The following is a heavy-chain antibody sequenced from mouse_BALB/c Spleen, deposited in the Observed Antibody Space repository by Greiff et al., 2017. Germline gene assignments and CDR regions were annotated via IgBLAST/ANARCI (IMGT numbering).Heavy chain of an antibody. J-gene: IGHJ3*01. Sequence: VQLKQSGAELMKPGASVKISCKATGYTFTSYVMHWVKQKPGQGLEWIGYINPYNDGTKYNEKFKGKATLTSDKSSSTAYMELSSLTSEDSAVYYCARSTATTFAYWGQGTLVTVSA. V-gene: IGHV1-14*01. D-gene: IGHD1-2*01. CDR1: GYTFTSYV. CDR3: ARSTATTFAY. CDR2: INPYNDGT.